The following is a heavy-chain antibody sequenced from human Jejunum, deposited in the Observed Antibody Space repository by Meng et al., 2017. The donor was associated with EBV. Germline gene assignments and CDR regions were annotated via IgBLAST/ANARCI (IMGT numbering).Heavy chain of an antibody. CDR2: IYYTGRT. D-gene: IGHD5-12*01. Sequence: EPGQGLAQPSRTRSLTCAVSGASISSRHWWRCVRQAPGEGLEWIGEIYYTGRTNYNPSLKSRVIMSIDKSKNQFSLNLNSVTVADTAVYYCATSMSGYSYGYSWGQGTLVTVSS. CDR1: GASISSRHW. V-gene: IGHV4-4*02. CDR3: ATSMSGYSYGYS. J-gene: IGHJ5*02.